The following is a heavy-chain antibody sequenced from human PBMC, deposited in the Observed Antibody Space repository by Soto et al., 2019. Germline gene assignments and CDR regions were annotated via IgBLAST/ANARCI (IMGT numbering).Heavy chain of an antibody. CDR2: IIPIFGTA. D-gene: IGHD3-22*01. CDR3: ARPLVTYYYDSSDLGAFDI. Sequence: WASVKVSCKASGGTFSSYAISWVRQAPGQGLEWMGGIIPIFGTANYAQKFQGRVTITADESTSTAYMELSSLRSEDTAVYYCARPLVTYYYDSSDLGAFDIWGQGTMVTVS. CDR1: GGTFSSYA. J-gene: IGHJ3*02. V-gene: IGHV1-69*13.